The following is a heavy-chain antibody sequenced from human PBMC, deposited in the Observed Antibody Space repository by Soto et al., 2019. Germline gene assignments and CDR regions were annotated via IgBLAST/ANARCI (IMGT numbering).Heavy chain of an antibody. CDR1: GDSLHSYY. CDR2: IYYAGST. J-gene: IGHJ5*02. V-gene: IGHV4-59*08. CDR3: ARLGGYYQALSA. Sequence: SETLSLTCSVSGDSLHSYYWSWIRQPPGKGLEWVGYIYYAGSTTYNPSLKSRVNISLDTSKNQFSLELTSVTAADTAVYYCARLGGYYQALSAWGQGILVTVSS. D-gene: IGHD3-3*01.